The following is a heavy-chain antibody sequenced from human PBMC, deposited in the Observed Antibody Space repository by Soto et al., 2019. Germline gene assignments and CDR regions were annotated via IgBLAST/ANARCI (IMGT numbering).Heavy chain of an antibody. CDR1: GFTFSSHA. D-gene: IGHD3-10*01. J-gene: IGHJ5*02. CDR3: AKGSPHRGSESYYPLDT. Sequence: PEGSLRLSCAASGFTFSSHAMNWVRQAPGKGLEWVSVISDSGGNTYYADSVKGRFTISRDNSKNTLYLQMNSLRAEDTAVYFCAKGSPHRGSESYYPLDTCGQGTLVTVSS. V-gene: IGHV3-23*01. CDR2: ISDSGGNT.